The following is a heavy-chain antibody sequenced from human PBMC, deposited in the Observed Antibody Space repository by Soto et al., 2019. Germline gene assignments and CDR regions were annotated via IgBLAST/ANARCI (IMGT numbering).Heavy chain of an antibody. Sequence: EVQLVETGGGLIQPGGSLRLSCAASGFTVSYNYMSWVRQAPGKGLEWVSVIYSGGSTYYADSVKGRFTISRDNSKNTLYLQMNSLRAEDTAVYYCARSGAYDSSGFSLGSWGQGTLVTVSS. J-gene: IGHJ5*02. CDR1: GFTVSYNY. V-gene: IGHV3-53*02. CDR2: IYSGGST. D-gene: IGHD3-22*01. CDR3: ARSGAYDSSGFSLGS.